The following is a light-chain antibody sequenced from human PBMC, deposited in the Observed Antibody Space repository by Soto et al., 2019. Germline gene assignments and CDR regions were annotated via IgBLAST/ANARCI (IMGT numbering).Light chain of an antibody. V-gene: IGKV3-20*01. CDR2: GAS. Sequence: EIVLTQSPGTLSLSPGERATLSCRASQSVSNSYLAWYQQKPGQAPRLLIYGASSRATGIPDRFSGSGSGTDFILTISILEPEDFAVYYCQQYGSSPWTFGQGTKVDIK. CDR3: QQYGSSPWT. CDR1: QSVSNSY. J-gene: IGKJ1*01.